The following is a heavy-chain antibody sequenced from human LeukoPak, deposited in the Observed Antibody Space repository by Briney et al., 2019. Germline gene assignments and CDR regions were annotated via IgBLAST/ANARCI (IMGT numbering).Heavy chain of an antibody. CDR3: ARQYSRSSYFDY. D-gene: IGHD6-6*01. Sequence: SETLSLTCTVSGDFISSYYWTWIRQPPGKGLEWIGYVYYSGRTNYNLSLESRVTISVDTSKNHFSLNLTSVTAADTAVYYCARQYSRSSYFDYWGQGTLVTVSS. CDR2: VYYSGRT. J-gene: IGHJ4*02. CDR1: GDFISSYY. V-gene: IGHV4-59*08.